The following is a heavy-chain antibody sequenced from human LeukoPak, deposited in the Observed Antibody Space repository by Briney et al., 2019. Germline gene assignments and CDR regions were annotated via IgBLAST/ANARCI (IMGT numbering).Heavy chain of an antibody. CDR2: IYYSGST. V-gene: IGHV4-31*03. D-gene: IGHD1-14*01. CDR1: GGSISSGGYY. Sequence: SETLSLICTVSGGSISSGGYYWSWIRQHPGKGLEWIGYIYYSGSTYYNPSLKSRVTISVDTSKNQFSLKLSSVTAADTAVYYCASLSRTDSSDYYYYGMDVWGQGTTVTVSS. J-gene: IGHJ6*02. CDR3: ASLSRTDSSDYYYYGMDV.